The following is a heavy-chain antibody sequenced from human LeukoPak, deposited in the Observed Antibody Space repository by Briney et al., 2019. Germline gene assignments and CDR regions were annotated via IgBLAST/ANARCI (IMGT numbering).Heavy chain of an antibody. CDR3: ARGADSGYGYMDV. CDR1: GYTFTSYD. Sequence: ASVKVSCKASGYTFTSYDINWVRQATGQGLEWMGWINPNSGGTNYAQKFQGRVTMTRDTSISTAYMELSRLRSDDTAVYYCARGADSGYGYMDVWGKGTTVTVSS. V-gene: IGHV1-2*02. J-gene: IGHJ6*03. CDR2: INPNSGGT. D-gene: IGHD5-12*01.